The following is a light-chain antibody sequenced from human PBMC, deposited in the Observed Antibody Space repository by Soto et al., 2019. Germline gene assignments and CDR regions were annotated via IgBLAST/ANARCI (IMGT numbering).Light chain of an antibody. Sequence: DIHLTQSPSSLSASVGDRVTITCRASQAITNNLAWYQQKPVNPPRLLIYEESTLHSGVPSRFSGRKVGTQFILTIGSLQPEDFATNYCQQVKSYPHTFGGGTKVDIK. CDR3: QQVKSYPHT. J-gene: IGKJ4*01. CDR1: QAITNN. V-gene: IGKV1-9*01. CDR2: EES.